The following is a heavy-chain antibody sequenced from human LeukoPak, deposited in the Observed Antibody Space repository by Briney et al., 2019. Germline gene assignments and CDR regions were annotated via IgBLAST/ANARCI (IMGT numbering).Heavy chain of an antibody. V-gene: IGHV1-8*01. Sequence: ASVKVSCKASGYTFTSYDINWVRQATGQGLEWMGWMNPNSGNTGYAQKFQGRVTMTRNTSISKAYMELSSRRSEDTAVYYCARGRTGRIRGYNWFDPWGQGTLVTVSS. CDR2: MNPNSGNT. D-gene: IGHD3-3*02. CDR3: ARGRTGRIRGYNWFDP. CDR1: GYTFTSYD. J-gene: IGHJ5*02.